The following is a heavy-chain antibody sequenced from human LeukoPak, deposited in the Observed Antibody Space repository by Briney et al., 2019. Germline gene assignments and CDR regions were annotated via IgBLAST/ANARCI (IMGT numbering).Heavy chain of an antibody. Sequence: ASVKVSCKASGYTFTTYGISWVRQAPGQGLEWMGWISGYNGDTNYAQNLQGRVTMTTDTSTSTAYMELRSLRSDDTAVYYCARAGATVTSHFDSWGQGTLVTVSS. CDR2: ISGYNGDT. V-gene: IGHV1-18*01. D-gene: IGHD4-17*01. CDR1: GYTFTTYG. J-gene: IGHJ4*02. CDR3: ARAGATVTSHFDS.